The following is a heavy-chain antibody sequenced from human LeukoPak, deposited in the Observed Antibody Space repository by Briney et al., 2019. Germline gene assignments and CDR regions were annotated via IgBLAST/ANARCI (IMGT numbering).Heavy chain of an antibody. V-gene: IGHV3-30*02. D-gene: IGHD7-27*01. J-gene: IGHJ4*02. CDR3: VRDGAHWDLDY. CDR1: GFGFSYSG. Sequence: GGSLGLSFAASGFGFSYSGMHWFRQAPGRGLEWVALIQSDGGNVYYADSVKGRFSISRDNSKNTVHLQMNSLRLEDTALYYCVRDGAHWDLDYWGQGTLVTVSP. CDR2: IQSDGGNV.